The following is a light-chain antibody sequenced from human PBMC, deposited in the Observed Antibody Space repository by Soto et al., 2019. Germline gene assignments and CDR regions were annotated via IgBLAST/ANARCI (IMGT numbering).Light chain of an antibody. V-gene: IGKV3-15*01. CDR2: GAS. J-gene: IGKJ1*01. CDR1: QSVSSN. Sequence: EIVMTQSPATLSVSPGERATLSCRASQSVSSNLAWYQQKPGQAPRLLIYGASTRATGIPARFSGSGSGTEFTLTISSLQSEDFAVYYCQQYESWTFGQGTKVEIK. CDR3: QQYESWT.